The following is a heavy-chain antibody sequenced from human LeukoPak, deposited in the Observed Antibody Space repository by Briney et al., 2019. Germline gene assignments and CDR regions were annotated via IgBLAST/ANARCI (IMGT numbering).Heavy chain of an antibody. CDR2: IYYSGST. J-gene: IGHJ4*02. V-gene: IGHV4-39*01. Sequence: PSETLSLTRTVSGGSITSISYYWGWIRQPPGKGLEWIGSIYYSGSTYYNPSLKTRVTVSVDTSKNQFSLKLSSVTAADTAVYYCARQDSSGWYFNDYWGQGTLVTVSS. CDR3: ARQDSSGWYFNDY. D-gene: IGHD6-19*01. CDR1: GGSITSISYY.